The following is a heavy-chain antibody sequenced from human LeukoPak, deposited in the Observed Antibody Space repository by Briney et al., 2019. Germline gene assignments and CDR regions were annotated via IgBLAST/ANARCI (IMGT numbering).Heavy chain of an antibody. V-gene: IGHV3-7*05. J-gene: IGHJ4*02. CDR3: AKALDY. CDR2: IGPDGNEK. CDR1: GFRFDTFL. Sequence: SGGSLRLSCAASGFRFDTFLMVWVRQAPGKGLEWVANIGPDGNEKYYVDSVKGRFTISRDNAKSSLYLQMNGLRAEDTAVYFCAKALDYWGQGTLLTVSS.